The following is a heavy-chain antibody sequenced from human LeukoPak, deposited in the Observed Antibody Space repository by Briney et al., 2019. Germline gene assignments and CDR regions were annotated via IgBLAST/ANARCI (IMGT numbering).Heavy chain of an antibody. CDR1: GGSISSSSYY. CDR2: IYYSGST. V-gene: IGHV4-39*01. Sequence: SETLSLTCTVSGGSISSSSYYWGWIRQPPGKGLKWIGSIYYSGSTYYNPSLKSRVTISVDTSKNQFSLELSSVTAADTAMYYCARGKVEDGSSWYDYWGQGTLVTVSS. D-gene: IGHD6-13*01. CDR3: ARGKVEDGSSWYDY. J-gene: IGHJ4*02.